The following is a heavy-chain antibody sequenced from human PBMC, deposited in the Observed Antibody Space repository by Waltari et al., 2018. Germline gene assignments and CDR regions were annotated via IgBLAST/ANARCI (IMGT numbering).Heavy chain of an antibody. J-gene: IGHJ4*02. CDR1: GYTLTRYT. Sequence: QVHLAQSGAEVKKPGASVKISCTASGYTLTRYTIHWVRQAPGQRLEWMVWISSGNGKTKYSQTLQGRLTITRDTSASTVYMEMNSVRSEDTAVYYCARDLTGYYDDNNGYYYGPSVFDYWGQGTLVTVSS. D-gene: IGHD3-22*01. CDR2: ISSGNGKT. CDR3: ARDLTGYYDDNNGYYYGPSVFDY. V-gene: IGHV1-3*01.